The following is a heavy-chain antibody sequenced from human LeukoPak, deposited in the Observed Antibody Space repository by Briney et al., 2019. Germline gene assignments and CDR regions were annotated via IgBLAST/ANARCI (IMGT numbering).Heavy chain of an antibody. V-gene: IGHV3-11*06. Sequence: GGSLRLSCAASGFTFSDYYMSWIRQAPGKGLEWVSYISGSSSHADYADSVKGRLTISRDNAKNSMYLQMNSLRAEDTAVYYCARCYCSSISCYYYFDSRGQGTLVTVSS. J-gene: IGHJ4*02. CDR3: ARCYCSSISCYYYFDS. D-gene: IGHD2-2*01. CDR1: GFTFSDYY. CDR2: ISGSSSHA.